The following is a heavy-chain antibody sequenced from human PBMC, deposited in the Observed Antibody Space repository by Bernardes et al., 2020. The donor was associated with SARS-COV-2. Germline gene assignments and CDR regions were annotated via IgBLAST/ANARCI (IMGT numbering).Heavy chain of an antibody. Sequence: GGSLRLSCTASGFTFSSSAMHWVRQAPGKGPEWVAVISNDGSIKYYTDSVKGRFTISRDNSKNTLYLLMNSLRTDDTAVYYCTRVGPGSARDAEYFQHWGQGTLVTVSS. CDR3: TRVGPGSARDAEYFQH. CDR1: GFTFSSSA. V-gene: IGHV3-30-3*01. CDR2: ISNDGSIK. D-gene: IGHD2-21*02. J-gene: IGHJ1*01.